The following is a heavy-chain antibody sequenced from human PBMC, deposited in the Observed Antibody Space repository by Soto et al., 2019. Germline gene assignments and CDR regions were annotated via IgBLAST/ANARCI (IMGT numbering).Heavy chain of an antibody. CDR3: ARRGSS. CDR1: GFTFSSSE. CDR2: IHPGGQII. J-gene: IGHJ3*01. Sequence: GGSLRLSCAASGFTFSSSEMYWVRQAPGKGLEWVSYIHPGGQIIFYADSVKGRFTISRDNAKNSVYLQMNNLRAENTAVYYCARRGSSWGQGTMVTVSS. D-gene: IGHD2-2*01. V-gene: IGHV3-48*03.